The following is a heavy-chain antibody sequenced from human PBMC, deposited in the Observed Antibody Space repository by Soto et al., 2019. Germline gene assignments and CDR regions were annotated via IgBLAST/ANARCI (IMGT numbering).Heavy chain of an antibody. Sequence: ASVKASCKASGYTFTSYDINWVRQATGQGLEWMGWMNPNSGNTGYAQKFQGRVTMTRNTSISTAYMELSSLRSEDTAVYYCARGRSIAVAGTGIIYYYYYGMDVWGQGTTVTVSS. CDR1: GYTFTSYD. J-gene: IGHJ6*02. CDR2: MNPNSGNT. CDR3: ARGRSIAVAGTGIIYYYYYGMDV. V-gene: IGHV1-8*01. D-gene: IGHD6-19*01.